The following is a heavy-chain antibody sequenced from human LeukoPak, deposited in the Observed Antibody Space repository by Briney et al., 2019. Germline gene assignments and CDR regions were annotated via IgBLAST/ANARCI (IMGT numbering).Heavy chain of an antibody. CDR2: IDWDDDK. D-gene: IGHD7-27*01. Sequence: SGPTLVNPTQTLTLTCTFSGFSLSTSGMSVSWIRQPPGKALEWLARIDWDDDKSYSTSLKTRLTISKDTSKNQVVLTVTNMDPVDTATYYCARTLANWGLYFDYWGQGTLVIVSS. CDR3: ARTLANWGLYFDY. CDR1: GFSLSTSGMS. J-gene: IGHJ4*02. V-gene: IGHV2-70*11.